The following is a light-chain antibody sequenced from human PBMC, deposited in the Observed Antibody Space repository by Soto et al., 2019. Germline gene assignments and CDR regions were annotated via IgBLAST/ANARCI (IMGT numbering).Light chain of an antibody. J-gene: IGLJ2*01. CDR1: SSDVGSYNF. CDR3: SSYAGSNNFGVL. CDR2: EVT. Sequence: QSALTQPPSASGSPGQSVTISCTGTSSDVGSYNFVSWYQQHPGKAPKLMIYEVTKRPSGVPDRFSGSKSDNTASLTVSGLQVEDEADYYCSSYAGSNNFGVLFGGGTKVTVL. V-gene: IGLV2-8*01.